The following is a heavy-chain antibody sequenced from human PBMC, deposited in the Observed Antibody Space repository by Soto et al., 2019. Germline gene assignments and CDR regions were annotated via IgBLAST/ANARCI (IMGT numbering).Heavy chain of an antibody. Sequence: PSETLSLTCTVSGGSISSYYWSWIRQPPGMGLEWIGYIYYSGSTNYNPSLKSRVTMSVDTSQNQFSLKLSSVTAADTAVYYCARHTPYSSSWSYYFDYWGQGTLVTLSS. J-gene: IGHJ4*02. CDR1: GGSISSYY. D-gene: IGHD6-13*01. CDR2: IYYSGST. CDR3: ARHTPYSSSWSYYFDY. V-gene: IGHV4-59*08.